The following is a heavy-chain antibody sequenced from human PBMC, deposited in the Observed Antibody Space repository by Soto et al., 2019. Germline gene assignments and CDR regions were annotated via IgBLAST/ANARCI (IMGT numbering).Heavy chain of an antibody. CDR3: ARDQRYDFWSGYYRDYGMDV. V-gene: IGHV3-21*01. J-gene: IGHJ6*02. Sequence: PGGSLRLSCAASGFTFSSYTMNWVRQAPGKGLEWVSSISSGSSYIYYADSVKGRFTISRDNAKISVYLQMNSLRAEDTAVYYCARDQRYDFWSGYYRDYGMDVWGQGTTVTVSS. D-gene: IGHD3-3*01. CDR2: ISSGSSYI. CDR1: GFTFSSYT.